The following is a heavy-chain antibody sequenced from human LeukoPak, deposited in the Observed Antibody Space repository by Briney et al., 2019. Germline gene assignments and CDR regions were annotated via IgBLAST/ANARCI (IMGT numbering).Heavy chain of an antibody. J-gene: IGHJ6*03. CDR1: GGSISSYY. CDR3: ARGATSYFYYMDV. CDR2: IYYSGST. Sequence: SETLSLTCTVSGGSISSYYWSWIRQPPGKGLEWIGYIYYSGSTNYNPSLKSRVTISVDTSKNQFSLKLSSVTAADTAVYYCARGATSYFYYMDVWGKGTTVTVSS. V-gene: IGHV4-59*01.